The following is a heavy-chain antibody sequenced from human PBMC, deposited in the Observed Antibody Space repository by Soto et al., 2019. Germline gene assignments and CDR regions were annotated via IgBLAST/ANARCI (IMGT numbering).Heavy chain of an antibody. Sequence: PGGSLRLSCAASGFTLSSYAMSWVRQAPGKGLEWVAVISYDGSNKYYADSVKGRFTISRDNSKNTLYLQMNSLRAEDTAVYYCARDVPYYYDSSGSPGYFDYWGQGTLVTVSS. J-gene: IGHJ4*02. CDR3: ARDVPYYYDSSGSPGYFDY. V-gene: IGHV3-30-3*01. CDR1: GFTLSSYA. CDR2: ISYDGSNK. D-gene: IGHD3-22*01.